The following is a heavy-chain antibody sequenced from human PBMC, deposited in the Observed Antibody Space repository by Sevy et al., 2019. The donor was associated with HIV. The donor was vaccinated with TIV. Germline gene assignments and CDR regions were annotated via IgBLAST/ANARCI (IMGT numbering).Heavy chain of an antibody. J-gene: IGHJ6*03. D-gene: IGHD3-22*01. CDR1: GFSFDSYG. V-gene: IGHV3-23*01. Sequence: GSLRLSCAVSGFSFDSYGMTWVRQAPGKGLEWVSGISGSGTRTYYADSVKGRFIISRDNSKNTLYLQMNSLRSEDTAMYYCAKGGGGHYDPDEIGYYFYYYNMDVWGKGTTVTVSS. CDR3: AKGGGGHYDPDEIGYYFYYYNMDV. CDR2: ISGSGTRT.